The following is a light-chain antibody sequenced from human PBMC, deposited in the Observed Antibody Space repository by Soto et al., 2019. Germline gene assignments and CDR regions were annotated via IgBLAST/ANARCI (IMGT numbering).Light chain of an antibody. J-gene: IGKJ1*01. V-gene: IGKV4-1*01. Sequence: DIVMTQSPDSLAVSLGERATINCKSSQTILYSSNNRNHLAWYQQKPGQPPKLLIYWASTREFGVPARFSGSGSGTDFTLTISSLQAEDVAVYYCQQYYGIPLTFGQGTRVEIK. CDR3: QQYYGIPLT. CDR2: WAS. CDR1: QTILYSSNNRNH.